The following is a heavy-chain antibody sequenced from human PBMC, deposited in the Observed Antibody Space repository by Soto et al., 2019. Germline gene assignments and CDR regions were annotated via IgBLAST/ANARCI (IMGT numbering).Heavy chain of an antibody. CDR3: ARDPLSGSWHVHGLGV. V-gene: IGHV3-23*01. Sequence: EVQLLESGGGLVQPGGSLRLSCAASGFTFSNYAMSWVRQAPGKGLEWVSALSGSGGSTYYADSVKGRFTISRDNSKNTLYLQMNSLRAEDTAVYYCARDPLSGSWHVHGLGVWGQGTTVTVSS. CDR1: GFTFSNYA. J-gene: IGHJ6*02. D-gene: IGHD6-13*01. CDR2: LSGSGGST.